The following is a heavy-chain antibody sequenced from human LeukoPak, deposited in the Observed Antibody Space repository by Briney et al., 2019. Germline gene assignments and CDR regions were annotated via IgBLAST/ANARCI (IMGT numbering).Heavy chain of an antibody. CDR2: MNEDGGGR. CDR3: AAWFGESVP. J-gene: IGHJ5*02. CDR1: GFTFTSAW. Sequence: GGSLRLSCAASGFTFTSAWMSWLRQTPEKGLEWVAHMNEDGGGRFYVDSAKGRFTISRDDTQNSVYLQMNSLRVEDTAVYYCAAWFGESVPWGQGTLVTVSS. V-gene: IGHV3-7*01. D-gene: IGHD3-10*01.